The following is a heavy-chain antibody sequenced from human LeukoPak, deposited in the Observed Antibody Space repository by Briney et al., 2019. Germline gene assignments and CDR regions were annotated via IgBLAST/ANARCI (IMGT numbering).Heavy chain of an antibody. V-gene: IGHV1-8*01. J-gene: IGHJ4*02. CDR3: ARYCSSTSCHDY. Sequence: ASVKVSCKASGYTFTSYDINWVRQATGQGLEWMGWMNPNSGNTGYAQKFQGRVTMTRNTSISTAYMGLSSLRSEDTAVYYCARYCSSTSCHDYWGQGTLVTVSS. CDR1: GYTFTSYD. CDR2: MNPNSGNT. D-gene: IGHD2-2*01.